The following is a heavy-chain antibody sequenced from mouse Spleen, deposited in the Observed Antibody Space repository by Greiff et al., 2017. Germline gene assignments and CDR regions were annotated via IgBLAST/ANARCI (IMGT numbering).Heavy chain of an antibody. CDR3: AIDGVSWFAY. CDR2: IDPSDSYT. J-gene: IGHJ3*01. D-gene: IGHD1-1*02. CDR1: GYTFTSYW. Sequence: QVQLKQPGAELVKPGASVKLSCKASGYTFTSYWMHWVKQRPGQGLEWIGEIDPSDSYTNYNQKFKGKATLTVDKSSSTAYMQLSSLTSEDSAVYYCAIDGVSWFAYWGQGTLVTVSA. V-gene: IGHV1-69*02.